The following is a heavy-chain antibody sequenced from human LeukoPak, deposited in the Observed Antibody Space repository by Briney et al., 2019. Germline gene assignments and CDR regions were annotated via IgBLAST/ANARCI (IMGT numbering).Heavy chain of an antibody. Sequence: GGSLRLSCAASGFTFRSHGMHWVRQAPGKGLQWVGVIWYDGSNSYYADSVKGRFTISRDNSKNTLYLQMNSLRAEDTAVYYCAREVAAAGHSYFDYWGQGTLVTVSS. CDR2: IWYDGSNS. CDR3: AREVAAAGHSYFDY. CDR1: GFTFRSHG. V-gene: IGHV3-33*01. D-gene: IGHD6-13*01. J-gene: IGHJ4*02.